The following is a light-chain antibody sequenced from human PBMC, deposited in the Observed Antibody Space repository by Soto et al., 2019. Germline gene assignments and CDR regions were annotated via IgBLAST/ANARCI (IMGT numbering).Light chain of an antibody. J-gene: IGKJ1*01. CDR3: QQYENYWT. CDR2: DAS. CDR1: QSISSW. V-gene: IGKV1-5*01. Sequence: DIQMTQSPSTLSATAGVRVTITCRASQSISSWLAWYQHKPGKAPKLLIYDASNLDSGVPSRFSGSGSGTEFSLTISNLQPDDCATYYCQQYENYWTFGQGTKVDIK.